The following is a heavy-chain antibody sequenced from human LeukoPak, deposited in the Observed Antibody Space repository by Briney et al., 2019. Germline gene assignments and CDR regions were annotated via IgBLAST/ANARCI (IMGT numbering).Heavy chain of an antibody. CDR1: GFTFDDYG. Sequence: GGSLRLSCAASGFTFDDYGMSWVRHASGKGLEWVSGINWNGGSTGYADSVKGRFTISRDNAKSSLYLQMNSLRAEDTALYYCASGGIYYGAAFDFWGQGSLVTVSS. J-gene: IGHJ4*02. V-gene: IGHV3-20*04. D-gene: IGHD1-26*01. CDR2: INWNGGST. CDR3: ASGGIYYGAAFDF.